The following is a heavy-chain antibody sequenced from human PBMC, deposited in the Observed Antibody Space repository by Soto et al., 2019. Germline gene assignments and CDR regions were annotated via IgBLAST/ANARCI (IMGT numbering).Heavy chain of an antibody. Sequence: SETLSLTCAVYGGSFSGYYWSWIRQPPGKGLEWIGEINHSGSTNYNPSLKSRVTISVDTSKNQFSLKLSSVTAADTAVYYCAILIVVPAANSYYYYMDVWGKGTTVTVSS. CDR3: AILIVVPAANSYYYYMDV. D-gene: IGHD2-2*01. CDR2: INHSGST. V-gene: IGHV4-34*01. J-gene: IGHJ6*03. CDR1: GGSFSGYY.